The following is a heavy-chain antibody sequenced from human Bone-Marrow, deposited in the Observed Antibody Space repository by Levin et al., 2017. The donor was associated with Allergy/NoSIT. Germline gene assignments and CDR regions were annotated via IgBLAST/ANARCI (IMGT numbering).Heavy chain of an antibody. V-gene: IGHV3-48*02. CDR1: GFTFSSYS. CDR2: ISSSSSTI. J-gene: IGHJ5*02. D-gene: IGHD3-10*01. CDR3: ARAPDYYGSGNWFDP. Sequence: GESLKISCAASGFTFSSYSMNWVRQAPGKGLEWVSYISSSSSTIYYADSVKGRFTISRDNAKNSLYLQMNSLRDEDTAVYYCARAPDYYGSGNWFDPWGQGTLVTVSS.